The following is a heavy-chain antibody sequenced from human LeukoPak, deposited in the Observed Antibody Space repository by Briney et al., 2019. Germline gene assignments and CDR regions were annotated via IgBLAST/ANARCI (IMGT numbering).Heavy chain of an antibody. D-gene: IGHD4-11*01. J-gene: IGHJ4*02. Sequence: GASVTVSCKASGYTLTSYAIHWVRQAPGQRPEWMGWINTGNGNTKYSQKFQDRVTITRDTSANTAYMELSSLRFEDTAVYYCARGGSRMTTFYIIDYWGQGTLVTVSS. CDR2: INTGNGNT. CDR1: GYTLTSYA. CDR3: ARGGSRMTTFYIIDY. V-gene: IGHV1-3*04.